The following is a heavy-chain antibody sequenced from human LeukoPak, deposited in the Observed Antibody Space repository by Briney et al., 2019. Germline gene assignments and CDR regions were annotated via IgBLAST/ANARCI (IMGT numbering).Heavy chain of an antibody. V-gene: IGHV1-8*01. J-gene: IGHJ4*02. D-gene: IGHD5-12*01. CDR1: GYTFTSYD. Sequence: ASVKVSCKASGYTFTSYDINWVRQATGQGLEWMGWMNPNSGNTGYAQKFQGRVTMTRNTSISTAYMELSSLRSEDTAVYYCAREIVRRGYDSGAFGYWGQGTLVTVSS. CDR2: MNPNSGNT. CDR3: AREIVRRGYDSGAFGY.